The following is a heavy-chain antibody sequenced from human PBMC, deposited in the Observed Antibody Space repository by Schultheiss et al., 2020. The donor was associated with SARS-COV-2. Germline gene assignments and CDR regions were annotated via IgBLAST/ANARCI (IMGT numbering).Heavy chain of an antibody. CDR3: ARPGPTIGVVDY. CDR2: ISGGGST. Sequence: GGSLRLSCAASGFTFSSYAMSWVRQAPGKGLEWVSAISGGGSTYYADSVKGRFTVSRDNSKNTLYLQMNSLRAEDTAVYYCARPGPTIGVVDYWGQGTLVTVSS. V-gene: IGHV3-23*01. D-gene: IGHD5-12*01. J-gene: IGHJ4*02. CDR1: GFTFSSYA.